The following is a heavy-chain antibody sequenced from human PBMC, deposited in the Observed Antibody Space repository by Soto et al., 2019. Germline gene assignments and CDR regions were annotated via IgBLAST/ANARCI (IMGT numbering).Heavy chain of an antibody. CDR3: ARLDDILTGYNFYYYGMDV. V-gene: IGHV1-8*01. D-gene: IGHD3-9*01. J-gene: IGHJ6*02. CDR2: MNPNSGNT. CDR1: GYTFTSYD. Sequence: ASVKVSCKASGYTFTSYDINWVRQATGQGLEWMGWMNPNSGNTGYAQKFQGRVTMTRNTSISTAYMELSSLRSEDTAVYYCARLDDILTGYNFYYYGMDVWGQGTTVTVSS.